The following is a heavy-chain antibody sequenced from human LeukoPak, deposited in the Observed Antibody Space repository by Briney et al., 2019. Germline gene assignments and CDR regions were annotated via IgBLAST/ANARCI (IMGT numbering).Heavy chain of an antibody. V-gene: IGHV4-59*01. CDR2: IYYSGST. CDR3: ARLSGYSYGGGDY. Sequence: SETLSLTRTVSGGSISSYYWSWIRQPPGKGLEWIGYIYYSGSTNYNPSLKSRVTISVDTSKNQFTLKLSSVTAADTAVYYCARLSGYSYGGGDYWGQGTLVTVSS. CDR1: GGSISSYY. D-gene: IGHD5-18*01. J-gene: IGHJ4*02.